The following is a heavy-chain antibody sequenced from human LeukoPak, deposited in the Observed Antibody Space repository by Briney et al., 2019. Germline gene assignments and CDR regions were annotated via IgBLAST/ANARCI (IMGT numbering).Heavy chain of an antibody. J-gene: IGHJ4*02. Sequence: SETLSLTCTVSGGSISSSSYSWGWIRQPPGKGLEWIGSIYYSGSTSYNPSLKSRVTISVDTSKNQFSLNLSSVTAADTAVYYCARQYYYGSGSYYHLDYWGQGTLVTVSS. D-gene: IGHD3-10*01. CDR3: ARQYYYGSGSYYHLDY. V-gene: IGHV4-39*01. CDR1: GGSISSSSYS. CDR2: IYYSGST.